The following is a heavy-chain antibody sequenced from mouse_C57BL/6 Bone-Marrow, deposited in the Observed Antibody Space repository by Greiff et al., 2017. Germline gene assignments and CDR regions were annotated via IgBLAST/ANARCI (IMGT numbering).Heavy chain of an antibody. Sequence: EVKLMESGGGLVQPGGSLKLSCAASGFTFSDYYMYWVRQTPEKRLEWVAYISNGGGSTYYPDTVKGRFTISRDNAKNTLYLQMSRLKSEDTAMYYGARRGYYSYYYAMDYWGQGTSVTVSS. V-gene: IGHV5-12*01. D-gene: IGHD2-12*01. CDR2: ISNGGGST. CDR1: GFTFSDYY. J-gene: IGHJ4*01. CDR3: ARRGYYSYYYAMDY.